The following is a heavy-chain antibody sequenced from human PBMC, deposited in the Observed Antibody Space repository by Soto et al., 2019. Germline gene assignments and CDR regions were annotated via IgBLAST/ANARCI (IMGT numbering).Heavy chain of an antibody. J-gene: IGHJ6*02. V-gene: IGHV1-58*01. Sequence: SVKVSCKASGFTFTSSAVQWVRQARGQRLEWIGWIVVGSGNTNYAQKLQGRVTMTTDTSTSTAYMELRSLRSDDTAVYYCAREKTTGSYYGMDVWGQGTTVTVSS. CDR2: IVVGSGNT. D-gene: IGHD4-17*01. CDR1: GFTFTSSA. CDR3: AREKTTGSYYGMDV.